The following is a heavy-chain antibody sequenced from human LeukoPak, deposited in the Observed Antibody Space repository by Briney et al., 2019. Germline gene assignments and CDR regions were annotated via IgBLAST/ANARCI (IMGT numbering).Heavy chain of an antibody. CDR1: GFNFGTHW. CDR2: IKRDGSEK. D-gene: IGHD5-24*01. CDR3: GTGWAVDF. V-gene: IGHV3-7*01. Sequence: GGSLRLSCAASGFNFGTHWMTWVRQAPGKGLECVATIKRDGSEKYYVDSVKGRFTISRDNAKNLLYLQMNSLRAEDTAVYYCGTGWAVDFWGQGTLVTVSS. J-gene: IGHJ4*02.